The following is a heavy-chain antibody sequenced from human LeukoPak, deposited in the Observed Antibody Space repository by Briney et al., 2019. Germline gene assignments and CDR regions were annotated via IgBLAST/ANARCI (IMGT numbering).Heavy chain of an antibody. V-gene: IGHV4-30-4*01. CDR3: AALRRDIVVVVAATYAFDI. Sequence: SQTLSLTCTVSGGSISSGDYYWSWIRQPPGKGLEWIGYIYYSGSTYYNPSLKSRVTISVDTSKNQFSLKLSSVTAADTAVYYCAALRRDIVVVVAATYAFDIWGQGTMVTVSS. D-gene: IGHD2-15*01. J-gene: IGHJ3*02. CDR2: IYYSGST. CDR1: GGSISSGDYY.